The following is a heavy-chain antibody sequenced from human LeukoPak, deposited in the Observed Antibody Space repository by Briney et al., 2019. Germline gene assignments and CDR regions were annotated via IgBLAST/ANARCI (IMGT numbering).Heavy chain of an antibody. CDR1: GGSISSYY. CDR3: AKTLSYVDTAMGIRD. Sequence: SETLSLTCTVSGGSISSYYWGWIRQPPGKGLEWIGSIYYSGSTYYNPSLKSRVTISVDTSKNQFSLKLSSVTAADTAVYYCAKTLSYVDTAMGIRDWGQGTLVTVSS. CDR2: IYYSGST. V-gene: IGHV4-39*01. D-gene: IGHD5-18*01. J-gene: IGHJ4*02.